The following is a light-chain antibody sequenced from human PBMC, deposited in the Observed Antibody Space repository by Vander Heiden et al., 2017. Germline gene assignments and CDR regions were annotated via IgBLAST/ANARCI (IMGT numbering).Light chain of an antibody. Sequence: DIQMTQSPSSLSASVGDRVTITCQASQDISNYLNWYQQKPGKAPKLLIYDASNLETGGPSRFSGSGSGTDFTVTISSLQPEDFATYYCQQDDNLPRTFGRGTKVDIK. CDR2: DAS. V-gene: IGKV1-33*01. CDR3: QQDDNLPRT. J-gene: IGKJ4*01. CDR1: QDISNY.